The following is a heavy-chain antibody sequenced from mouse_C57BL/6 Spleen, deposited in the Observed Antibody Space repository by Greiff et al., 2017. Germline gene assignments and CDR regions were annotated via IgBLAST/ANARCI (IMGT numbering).Heavy chain of an antibody. CDR2: IDPSDSYT. Sequence: VQLQQPGAELVRPGTSVKLSCKASGYTFTSYWMHWVKQRPGQGLEWIGVIDPSDSYTNYNQKFKGKATLTVDTSSSTAYMQLSSLTSEDSAVYYCARGNWDADYWGQGTTLTVSS. D-gene: IGHD4-1*01. V-gene: IGHV1-59*01. J-gene: IGHJ2*01. CDR3: ARGNWDADY. CDR1: GYTFTSYW.